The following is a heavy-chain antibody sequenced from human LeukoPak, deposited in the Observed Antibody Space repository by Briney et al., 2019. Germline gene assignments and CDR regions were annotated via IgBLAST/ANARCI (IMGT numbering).Heavy chain of an antibody. CDR3: ARAVAHYGAFDY. CDR1: GFTFSNYW. D-gene: IGHD1-26*01. CDR2: IDNAGSIT. J-gene: IGHJ4*02. V-gene: IGHV3-74*03. Sequence: GGSLRLSCAASGFTFSNYWIHWVRQAPGKGLVWVSRIDNAGSITTYADSVKGRFTISRDNAKNSLYLQMNSLRAEDTAVYYCARAVAHYGAFDYWGQGTLVTVSS.